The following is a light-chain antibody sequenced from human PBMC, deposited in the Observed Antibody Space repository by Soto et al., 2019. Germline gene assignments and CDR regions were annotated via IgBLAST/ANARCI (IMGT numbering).Light chain of an antibody. CDR3: SSYTTIATYV. V-gene: IGLV2-14*01. CDR2: DVT. Sequence: QSALAQPASVSGSPGQSITISCTGTNNDVGGYDYVSWYQQHPGTAPKLIIFDVTYRPSGVSHRFSGSKSGNTASLTISGLRAEDEADYYCSSYTTIATYVFGTGTKLTVL. CDR1: NNDVGGYDY. J-gene: IGLJ1*01.